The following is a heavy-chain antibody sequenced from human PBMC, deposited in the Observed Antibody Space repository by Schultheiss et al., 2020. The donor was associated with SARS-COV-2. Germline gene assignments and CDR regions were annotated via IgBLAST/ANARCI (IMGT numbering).Heavy chain of an antibody. CDR1: GGSFSGYY. CDR2: INHSGST. CDR3: ARTTIAVALYYFDY. Sequence: SETLSLTCAVYGGSFSGYYWSSIRQPPGKGLEWIGEINHSGSTNYNPSLKSRVTISVDTSKNQFSLKLSSVTAADTAVYYCARTTIAVALYYFDYWGQGTLVTVSS. V-gene: IGHV4-34*01. D-gene: IGHD6-19*01. J-gene: IGHJ4*02.